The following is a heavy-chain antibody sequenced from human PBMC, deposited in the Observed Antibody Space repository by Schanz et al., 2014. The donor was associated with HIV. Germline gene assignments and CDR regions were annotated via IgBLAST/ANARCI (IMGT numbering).Heavy chain of an antibody. Sequence: QVQLVESGEGVVQPGRSARISCAASGFAFSSYAMHWVRQAPGKGLEWVAVISYDGINKNYADSVRGRFTISRDNSKNTLYLQMDRLSDDDTSVYYCARGYWKYVNYWGQGTRVTLS. D-gene: IGHD1-7*01. J-gene: IGHJ4*02. CDR3: ARGYWKYVNY. CDR1: GFAFSSYA. V-gene: IGHV3-30-3*01. CDR2: ISYDGINK.